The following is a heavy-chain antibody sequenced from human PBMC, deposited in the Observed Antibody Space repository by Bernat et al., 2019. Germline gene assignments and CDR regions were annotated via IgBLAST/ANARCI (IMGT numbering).Heavy chain of an antibody. CDR2: VKSKNAGETT. D-gene: IGHD2-15*01. CDR3: TANVADYCSGGSCKDYFDC. CDR1: GFTFSRAW. V-gene: IGHV3-15*07. J-gene: IGHJ4*02. Sequence: VQLVESGGGLVKPGESLRLSCAGSGFTFSRAWMNWVRQAPGKGLEWVGHVKSKNAGETTDYAAPVKGRFTISRDDSKNVAYLQMNSLKTEDTAVYYCTANVADYCSGGSCKDYFDCWGQGTLVTVSS.